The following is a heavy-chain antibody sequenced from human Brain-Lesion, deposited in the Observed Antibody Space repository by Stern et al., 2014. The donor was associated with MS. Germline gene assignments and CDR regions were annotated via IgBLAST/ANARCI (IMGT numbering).Heavy chain of an antibody. CDR2: FDPEDGET. CDR3: ATLSPGAGGNYYRHFDY. V-gene: IGHV1-24*01. J-gene: IGHJ4*02. D-gene: IGHD1-26*01. CDR1: GYTLTELS. Sequence: VQLVQSGAEVKKPGASVKVSCKVSGYTLTELSMHWVRQAPRKGLEWMGGFDPEDGETIYAQKFQGRVTMTEDTSTDTAYMGLGSLRSEDTAVYYCATLSPGAGGNYYRHFDYWGQGTLVTVSP.